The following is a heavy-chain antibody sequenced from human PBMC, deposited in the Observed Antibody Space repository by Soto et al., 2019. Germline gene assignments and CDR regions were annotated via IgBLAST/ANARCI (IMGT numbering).Heavy chain of an antibody. Sequence: EVHLLESGGGLVQPGGSLRLSCAASGFTFNTYAMSWVRQAPGQGLEWVSAISGSGFSTYYADSVKGRFSISSDSSENTLFLQMNSLRADDTAVYFCATFTFGRPFDTWGQGTMVTVSS. D-gene: IGHD3-16*01. CDR2: ISGSGFST. CDR3: ATFTFGRPFDT. V-gene: IGHV3-23*01. CDR1: GFTFNTYA. J-gene: IGHJ3*02.